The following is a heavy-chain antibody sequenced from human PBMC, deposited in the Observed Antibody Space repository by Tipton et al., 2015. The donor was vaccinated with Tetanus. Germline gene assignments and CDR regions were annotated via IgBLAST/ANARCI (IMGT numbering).Heavy chain of an antibody. V-gene: IGHV4-31*03. CDR1: GDSISSGPYS. Sequence: TLSLTCTVSGDSISSGPYSWSWLRQHPGKGLEWIGYVSDSGSTYSNPSLRSRVTISADTSKSQFSLRLTSVTAADTAVYYCARSKLLWFGESLSGFDSWGQGTLVTVSA. J-gene: IGHJ4*02. CDR3: ARSKLLWFGESLSGFDS. CDR2: VSDSGST. D-gene: IGHD3-10*01.